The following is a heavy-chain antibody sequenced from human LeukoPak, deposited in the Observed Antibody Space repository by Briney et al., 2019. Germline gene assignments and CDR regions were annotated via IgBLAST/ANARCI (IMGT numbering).Heavy chain of an antibody. Sequence: SETLSLTCTVSGDSISRYYWSWMRRPPGQGLEWIGYIDDSGNTNYNPSLKSQVTISVDKSKNQFSLKLSFVTAADTAMYYCARSDYHNSGSHTVFDAFDIWGQGTRVTVSS. J-gene: IGHJ3*02. CDR1: GDSISRYY. D-gene: IGHD3-10*01. CDR3: ARSDYHNSGSHTVFDAFDI. V-gene: IGHV4-59*01. CDR2: IDDSGNT.